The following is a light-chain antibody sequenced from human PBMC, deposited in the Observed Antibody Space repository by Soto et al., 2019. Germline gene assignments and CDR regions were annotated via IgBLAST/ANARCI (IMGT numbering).Light chain of an antibody. CDR1: QNVNSN. J-gene: IGKJ4*01. CDR2: GAS. V-gene: IGKV3D-15*01. CDR3: QEYNNWPPA. Sequence: EIVMTQSPATLSVSPGDRATLSCRASQNVNSNLAWYQQKPGQAPRLLIYGASTRATGIPARFSGSGSGTEFTLTFSSLQSEDFAVYYCQEYNNWPPAFGGGTKVEIK.